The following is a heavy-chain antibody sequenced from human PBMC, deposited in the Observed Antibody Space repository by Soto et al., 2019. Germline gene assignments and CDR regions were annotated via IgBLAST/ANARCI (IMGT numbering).Heavy chain of an antibody. Sequence: SVKVSCKASGFTFTSPAVQWVRQARGQRLEWIGWIVVGSGNTNYAQKFQERVTITRDMSTSTAYMELSSLRSEDTAVYYCAADKGYGSGSYYTHDAFDIWGQGTMVTVSS. CDR2: IVVGSGNT. CDR3: AADKGYGSGSYYTHDAFDI. V-gene: IGHV1-58*01. D-gene: IGHD3-10*01. J-gene: IGHJ3*02. CDR1: GFTFTSPA.